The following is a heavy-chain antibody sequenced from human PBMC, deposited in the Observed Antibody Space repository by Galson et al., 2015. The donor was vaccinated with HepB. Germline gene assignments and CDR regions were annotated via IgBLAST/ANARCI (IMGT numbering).Heavy chain of an antibody. CDR3: ATRSHYYDRGGSIPTWFFDY. V-gene: IGHV1-24*01. D-gene: IGHD3-22*01. CDR2: FDPREGET. CDR1: GYTLIGLS. J-gene: IGHJ4*02. Sequence: SVKVSCKVSGYTLIGLSMHWVRQAPGKGREWMGGFDPREGETIQAQNFQGRITLTEDTSTDTAYMELSSLRSEDTAVYYCATRSHYYDRGGSIPTWFFDYWGQGTLVTVSS.